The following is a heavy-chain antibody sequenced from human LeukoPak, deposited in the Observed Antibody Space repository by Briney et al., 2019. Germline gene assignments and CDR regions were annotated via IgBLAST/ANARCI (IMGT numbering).Heavy chain of an antibody. CDR2: ISYDGSNK. V-gene: IGHV3-30*03. CDR1: GFTFSSYG. D-gene: IGHD3-10*01. CDR3: VQHGSGSKFDY. Sequence: QPGRSLRLSCAASGFTFSSYGMHWVRQAPGKGLEWVAVISYDGSNKYYADSVKGRFTISRDNSKNTLYLQMNSLRAEDTAVYYCVQHGSGSKFDYWGQGTLVTVSS. J-gene: IGHJ4*02.